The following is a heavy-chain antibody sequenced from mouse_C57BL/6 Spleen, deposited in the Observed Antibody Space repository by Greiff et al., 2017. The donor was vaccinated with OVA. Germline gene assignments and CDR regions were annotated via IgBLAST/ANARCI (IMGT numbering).Heavy chain of an antibody. J-gene: IGHJ2*01. V-gene: IGHV1-52*01. CDR1: GYTFTSYW. CDR2: IYPSDSET. CDR3: ARPNWDYFDY. Sequence: VQLQQPGAELVRPGSSVKLSCKASGYTFTSYWMHWVKQRPIQGLEWIGNIYPSDSETHYNQKFKDKATLTVDKSSSTAYMQLSSLTSEDSAVCYCARPNWDYFDYWGQGTTLTVSS. D-gene: IGHD4-1*01.